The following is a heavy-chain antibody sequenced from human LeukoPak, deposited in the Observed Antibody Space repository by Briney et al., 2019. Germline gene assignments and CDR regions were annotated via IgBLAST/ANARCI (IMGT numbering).Heavy chain of an antibody. Sequence: SETLSLTCTVTGGSISSYYWSWIRQPAGKGLEWIGRIYSSGSTNYNPSLKSRITISVDPSKNQFSLKLNSVTAADTAVYYCARDGDPYYYYMDVWGKGTTVTISS. J-gene: IGHJ6*03. CDR1: GGSISSYY. V-gene: IGHV4-4*07. CDR3: ARDGDPYYYYMDV. CDR2: IYSSGST. D-gene: IGHD4-17*01.